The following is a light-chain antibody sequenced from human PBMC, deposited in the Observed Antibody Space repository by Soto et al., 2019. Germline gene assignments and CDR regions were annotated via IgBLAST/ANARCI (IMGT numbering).Light chain of an antibody. V-gene: IGKV1-5*03. Sequence: IQMTQSPSTLSASVGDRVTITCRASQSISSWFAWYQQKPGKAPKLLIYKASSLESGVPSRFSGSGSGTEFTLTISSLQPDDFATYYCQQYNSYSETFGQRTKVHI. J-gene: IGKJ1*01. CDR2: KAS. CDR3: QQYNSYSET. CDR1: QSISSW.